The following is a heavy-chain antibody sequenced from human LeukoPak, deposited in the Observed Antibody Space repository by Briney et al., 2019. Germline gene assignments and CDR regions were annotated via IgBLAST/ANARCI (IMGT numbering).Heavy chain of an antibody. CDR3: ASYRPDLPYSSSNTRPIDY. CDR1: GFTFSDDS. Sequence: PGGSLRLSCAASGFTFSDDSMTWMRQAPGKGLEWVSYISSNGNIIEYADSVKGRFVISRDNAKKSPYLEMDSLRAEDTAVYYCASYRPDLPYSSSNTRPIDYWGQGTLVTVSS. V-gene: IGHV3-11*04. CDR2: ISSNGNII. D-gene: IGHD6-6*01. J-gene: IGHJ4*02.